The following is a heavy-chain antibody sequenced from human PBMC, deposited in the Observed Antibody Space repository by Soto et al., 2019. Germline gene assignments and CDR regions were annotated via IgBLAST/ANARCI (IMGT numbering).Heavy chain of an antibody. D-gene: IGHD2-2*01. CDR2: ISFTGDSR. CDR1: GFTFSGFA. CDR3: AKKSCSSPGCPYGMDV. V-gene: IGHV3-23*01. Sequence: GGSLRLSCAASGFTFSGFAMSWVRQAPGKGLEWVSIISFTGDSRYYADSVKDRFTISRGNSQNTLYLQMNSLRAEDTAVYYCAKKSCSSPGCPYGMDVWGQGTTVTVSS. J-gene: IGHJ6*02.